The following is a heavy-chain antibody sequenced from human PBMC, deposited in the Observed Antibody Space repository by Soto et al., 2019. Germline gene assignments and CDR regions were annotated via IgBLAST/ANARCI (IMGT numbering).Heavy chain of an antibody. CDR1: GFTFSSYA. D-gene: IGHD2-2*01. J-gene: IGHJ4*02. CDR2: MSGSGGST. V-gene: IGHV3-23*01. Sequence: EVQLLESGGGLVQPGGSLRLSCAASGFTFSSYAMSWVRQAPGKGLEWVSAMSGSGGSTYYADSVKGRFTISRDNSKNTLELQMDSLRAEDTAVYYCAKGGRSTSPTRSYFDYWGQGTLVTVSS. CDR3: AKGGRSTSPTRSYFDY.